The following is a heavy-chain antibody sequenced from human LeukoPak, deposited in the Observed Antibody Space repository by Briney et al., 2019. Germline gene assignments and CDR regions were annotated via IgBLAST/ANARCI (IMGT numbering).Heavy chain of an antibody. CDR2: IATGSSHI. CDR3: ARDGPNWSRNC. J-gene: IGHJ4*02. D-gene: IGHD7-27*01. Sequence: RGSLRISCAASGFTFSPSGMTWVRQAPGKGLEWVSTIATGSSHIFYADSVKGRFTTSRDDAKNSLYLQLHSLRTEDTGIYYCARDGPNWSRNCWGQGTLVTVSS. CDR1: GFTFSPSG. V-gene: IGHV3-21*01.